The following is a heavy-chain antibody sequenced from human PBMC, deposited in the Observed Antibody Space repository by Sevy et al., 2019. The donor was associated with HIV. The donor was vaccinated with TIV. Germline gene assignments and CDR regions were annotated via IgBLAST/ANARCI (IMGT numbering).Heavy chain of an antibody. J-gene: IGHJ6*03. D-gene: IGHD2-15*01. V-gene: IGHV3-72*01. CDR2: IRNRPNRYTT. Sequence: GGSLRLSCAASGLAFSDHYVDWVRQAPGKGLEWVGGIRNRPNRYTTEYAASVEGRFTISRDDSMHSLYLQMNSLKTEDSAVYYCVRGPNCGIGGCQQISPYCLDVWGIGATVTVSS. CDR3: VRGPNCGIGGCQQISPYCLDV. CDR1: GLAFSDHY.